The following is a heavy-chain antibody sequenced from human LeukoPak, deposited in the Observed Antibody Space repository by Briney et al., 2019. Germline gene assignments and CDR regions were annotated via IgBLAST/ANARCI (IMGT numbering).Heavy chain of an antibody. D-gene: IGHD3-10*01. V-gene: IGHV4-59*08. CDR1: GGSISSYY. CDR2: IYYSGST. J-gene: IGHJ4*02. Sequence: SETLPLTCTVSGGSISSYYWSWIRQPPGKGLEWIGYIYYSGSTNYNPSLKSRVTISVDTSKNQFSLKLSSVTAADTAVYYCASNDKEWFGEPHWGQGTLVTVSS. CDR3: ASNDKEWFGEPH.